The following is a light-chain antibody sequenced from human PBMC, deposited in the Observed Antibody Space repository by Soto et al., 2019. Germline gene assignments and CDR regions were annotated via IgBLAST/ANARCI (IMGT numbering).Light chain of an antibody. CDR2: EVS. CDR3: SSYTISNTLPFV. V-gene: IGLV2-14*01. CDR1: PRDIGGYNF. Sequence: QSVLTQPASVSGSPGQSITISCTGTPRDIGGYNFVSWYQQYPGKAPRLIIFEVSSRPSGVSNRFSGSKSGNTASLTISELQPEDEADYHCSSYTISNTLPFVFGTGTKSPS. J-gene: IGLJ1*01.